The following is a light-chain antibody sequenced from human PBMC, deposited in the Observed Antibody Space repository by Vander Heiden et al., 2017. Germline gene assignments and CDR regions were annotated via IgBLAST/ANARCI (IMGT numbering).Light chain of an antibody. CDR1: SSDVGGYNY. V-gene: IGLV2-14*03. CDR3: SSYTSSSTLRV. CDR2: DVS. J-gene: IGLJ2*01. Sequence: QSALTQPASVSGSPGQSITIPCTGISSDVGGYNYVSWYQQHPGKAPKLMIYDVSNRPSGVSNRFSGSKSGNTASLTISGLQAEDEADYYCSSYTSSSTLRVFGGGTKLTVL.